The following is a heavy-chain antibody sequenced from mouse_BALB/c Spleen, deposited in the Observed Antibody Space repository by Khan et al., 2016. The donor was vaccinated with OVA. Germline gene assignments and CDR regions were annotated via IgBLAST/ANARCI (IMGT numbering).Heavy chain of an antibody. Sequence: VQLKQSGPELVKPGASVKVSYKASGNSFTDYNMYWVKQSHGKSLEWIGYIDPYNGGSNYSQKFRGKATLTVDKSSSTAFMHLNSLTSEDSAVYYCALMYNFGSGFDYWGQGTTLTVSS. CDR3: ALMYNFGSGFDY. D-gene: IGHD1-3*01. CDR1: GNSFTDYN. V-gene: IGHV1S135*01. J-gene: IGHJ2*01. CDR2: IDPYNGGS.